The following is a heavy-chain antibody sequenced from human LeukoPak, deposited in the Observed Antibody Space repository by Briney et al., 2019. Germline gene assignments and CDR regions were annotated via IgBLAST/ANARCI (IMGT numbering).Heavy chain of an antibody. CDR1: GGTFSSYA. J-gene: IGHJ6*03. Sequence: ASVKVSCKASGGTFSSYAISWVRQAPGQGLEWMGGIIPIFGTANYAQKFQDRVTITRDTSASTAYMELSSLRSEDMAVYYCARARYETRIWPKSRYDYYHYMDVWGKGTTVTVSS. CDR3: ARARYETRIWPKSRYDYYHYMDV. CDR2: IIPIFGTA. V-gene: IGHV1-69*05. D-gene: IGHD3-3*01.